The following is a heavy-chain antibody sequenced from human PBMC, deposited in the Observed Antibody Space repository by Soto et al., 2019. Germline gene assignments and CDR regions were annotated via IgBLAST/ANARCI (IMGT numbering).Heavy chain of an antibody. Sequence: ASVKVSCKASGYTFTSYAMHWVRQAPGQRLEWMGWINAGNGNTKYSQKFQGRVTITRDTSASTAYMELSSLRSEDTAVYYCARARIAAAGTRAWFDPWGQGTLVTVSS. CDR1: GYTFTSYA. CDR3: ARARIAAAGTRAWFDP. V-gene: IGHV1-3*01. CDR2: INAGNGNT. D-gene: IGHD6-13*01. J-gene: IGHJ5*02.